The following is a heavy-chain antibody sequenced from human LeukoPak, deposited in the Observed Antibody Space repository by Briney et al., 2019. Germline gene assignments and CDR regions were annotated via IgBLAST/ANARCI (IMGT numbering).Heavy chain of an antibody. CDR2: IGGGGGST. D-gene: IGHD1-26*01. J-gene: IGHJ4*02. CDR3: AKDLQYSGRFYYFHY. V-gene: IGHV3-23*01. Sequence: GGSLRLSCAASGFTFTTYSMSWVRQAPGKGLEWVSGIGGGGGSTWYADSVRGRFTISRDNSKNTVYLQMNSLRAEDTAVYFCAKDLQYSGRFYYFHYWGQGTLITVSS. CDR1: GFTFTTYS.